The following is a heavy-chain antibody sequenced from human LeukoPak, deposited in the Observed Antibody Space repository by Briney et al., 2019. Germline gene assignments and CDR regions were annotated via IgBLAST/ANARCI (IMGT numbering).Heavy chain of an antibody. D-gene: IGHD3-10*01. CDR2: ISSSSSYI. Sequence: PGGSPRLSCAASGFTFSSYSMNWVRQAPGKGLEWVSSISSSSSYIYYADSAKGRFTISRDNAKNSLYLQMNSLRAEDTAVYYCARALWFGELLWNPGDYWGQGTLVTVSS. V-gene: IGHV3-21*01. J-gene: IGHJ4*02. CDR1: GFTFSSYS. CDR3: ARALWFGELLWNPGDY.